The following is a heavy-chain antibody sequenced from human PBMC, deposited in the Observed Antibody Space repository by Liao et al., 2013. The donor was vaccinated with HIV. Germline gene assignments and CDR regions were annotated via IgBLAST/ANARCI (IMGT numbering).Heavy chain of an antibody. CDR3: ARERPRTPY. CDR2: IYYSGST. Sequence: QVQLQESGPGLVKPSETLSLTCTVSGGSMSSHYWNWIRLPPGKGLEWIGYIYYSGSTFYNPSLRSRLTMSVDTSKNQFSLKLSSVTAADTAVYYCARERPRTPYWGQGTLVTVSS. V-gene: IGHV4-59*11. D-gene: IGHD2-2*01. CDR1: GGSMSSHY. J-gene: IGHJ4*02.